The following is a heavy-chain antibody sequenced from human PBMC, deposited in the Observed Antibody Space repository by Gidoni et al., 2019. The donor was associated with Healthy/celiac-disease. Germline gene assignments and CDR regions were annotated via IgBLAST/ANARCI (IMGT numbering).Heavy chain of an antibody. Sequence: RNYYSWSTYYNPSLKSRVTISVDTSKNQFSLKLSSVTAADTAVYYGARRKPLAEYYYGSGSTEGGLDYWGQGTLVTVSS. V-gene: IGHV4-39*01. CDR2: NYYSWST. D-gene: IGHD3-10*01. CDR3: ARRKPLAEYYYGSGSTEGGLDY. J-gene: IGHJ4*02.